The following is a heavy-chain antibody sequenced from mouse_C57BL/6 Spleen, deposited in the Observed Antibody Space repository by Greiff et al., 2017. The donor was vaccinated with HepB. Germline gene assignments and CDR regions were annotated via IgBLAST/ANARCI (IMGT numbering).Heavy chain of an antibody. J-gene: IGHJ4*01. V-gene: IGHV1-82*01. D-gene: IGHD1-1*01. CDR2: IYPGDGDT. Sequence: QVQLKQSGPELVKPGASVTISCKASGYAFSSSWMNWVKQRPGKGLEWIGRIYPGDGDTNYNGKFKGKATLTADKSSSTAYMQLSSLTSEDSAVYFCARESVRAMDYWGQGTSVTVSS. CDR3: ARESVRAMDY. CDR1: GYAFSSSW.